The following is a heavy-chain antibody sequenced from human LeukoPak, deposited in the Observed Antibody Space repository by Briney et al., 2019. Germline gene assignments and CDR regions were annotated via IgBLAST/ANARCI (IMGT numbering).Heavy chain of an antibody. CDR3: AKDTMVRGARHYYGMDV. CDR1: GFTFSSYA. Sequence: GGSLRLSCAASGFTFSSYAMHWVRQAPGKGLEYVSAISSNGGSTYYANSVKGRFTISRDNSKNTLYLQMGSLRAEDMAVYYCAKDTMVRGARHYYGMDVWGQGTTVTVSS. CDR2: ISSNGGST. D-gene: IGHD3-10*01. J-gene: IGHJ6*02. V-gene: IGHV3-64*01.